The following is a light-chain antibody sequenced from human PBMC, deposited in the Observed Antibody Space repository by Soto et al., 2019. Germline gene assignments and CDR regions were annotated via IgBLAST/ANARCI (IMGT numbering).Light chain of an antibody. Sequence: DIQMTQSPSSLSASVGDRVTITCRASQGISNYLAWYQQKPGKVPKLLIYAASTLQSGVPSRFSGSGSGTDVTLTISSLQPEDVATDYCQKYNRASPTFGQGTRLEIK. CDR1: QGISNY. CDR2: AAS. CDR3: QKYNRASPT. V-gene: IGKV1-27*01. J-gene: IGKJ5*01.